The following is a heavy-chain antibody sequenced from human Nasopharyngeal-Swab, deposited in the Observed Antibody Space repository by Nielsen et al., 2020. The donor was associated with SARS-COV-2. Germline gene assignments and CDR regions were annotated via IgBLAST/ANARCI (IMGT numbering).Heavy chain of an antibody. V-gene: IGHV1-18*01. CDR3: ARRAYCGGDCYSGTVGGGNDAFDI. J-gene: IGHJ3*02. Sequence: ASVKVSCKASGYTFTSYGISWVRQAPAQGIEWMGWISAYNGNTNYAQKLQGRVTMTTDTSTSTAYMELRSLRSDDTAVYYCARRAYCGGDCYSGTVGGGNDAFDIWGQGTMVTVSS. CDR2: ISAYNGNT. D-gene: IGHD2-21*01. CDR1: GYTFTSYG.